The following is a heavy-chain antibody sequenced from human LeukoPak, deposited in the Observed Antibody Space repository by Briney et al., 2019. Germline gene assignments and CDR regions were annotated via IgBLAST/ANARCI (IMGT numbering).Heavy chain of an antibody. CDR3: ARVVGALQLDY. D-gene: IGHD1-26*01. J-gene: IGHJ4*02. CDR2: ISSSGSTI. Sequence: GGSLRLSCAASGFTFSDYYMSWIRQAPGKGLEWVSYISSSGSTIYYADSVKDRCTISRDNANNSLYLQMNSLRAEDTAVYYCARVVGALQLDYWGQGTLVTVSS. V-gene: IGHV3-11*04. CDR1: GFTFSDYY.